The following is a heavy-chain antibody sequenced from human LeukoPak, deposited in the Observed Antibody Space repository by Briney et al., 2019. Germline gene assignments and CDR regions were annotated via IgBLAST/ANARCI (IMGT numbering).Heavy chain of an antibody. CDR2: INHSGST. CDR3: ARGDHDSYGFPAFDI. Sequence: SETLSLTCAVYGGSFSGYYWSWIRQPPGKGLEWIGEINHSGSTNYNPSLKSRVTISVDTSKNQFSLKLSSVTAADTAVYYCARGDHDSYGFPAFDIWGQGTMVTVSS. V-gene: IGHV4-34*01. D-gene: IGHD5-18*01. CDR1: GGSFSGYY. J-gene: IGHJ3*02.